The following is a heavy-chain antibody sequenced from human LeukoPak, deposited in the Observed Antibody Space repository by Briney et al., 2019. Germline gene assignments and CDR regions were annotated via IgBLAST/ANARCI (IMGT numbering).Heavy chain of an antibody. CDR2: IYTSGST. J-gene: IGHJ6*02. V-gene: IGHV4-4*07. D-gene: IGHD3-10*01. CDR3: ARDPYYGSGSPYYYYYGMDV. Sequence: PSETLSLTCTVSGGSISSYYWSWIRQPAGKGLEWIGRIYTSGSTNYNPSLESRVTMSVDTSKNQFSLKLSSVTAADTAVYYCARDPYYGSGSPYYYYYGMDVWGQGTTVTVSS. CDR1: GGSISSYY.